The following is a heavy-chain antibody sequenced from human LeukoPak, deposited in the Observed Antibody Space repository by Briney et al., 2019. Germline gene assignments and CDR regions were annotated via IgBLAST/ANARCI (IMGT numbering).Heavy chain of an antibody. V-gene: IGHV3-33*01. Sequence: GGSLGLSCAASGFTFSSYGMHWVRQAPGKGLEWVAVIWYDGSNKYYADSVKGRFTISRDNSKNTLYLQMNSLRAEDTAVNYCARDRPGFDYWGQGTLVTVSS. D-gene: IGHD3-10*01. CDR2: IWYDGSNK. CDR3: ARDRPGFDY. CDR1: GFTFSSYG. J-gene: IGHJ4*02.